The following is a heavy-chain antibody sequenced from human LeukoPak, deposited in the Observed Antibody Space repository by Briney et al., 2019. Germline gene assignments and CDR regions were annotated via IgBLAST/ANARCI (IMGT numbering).Heavy chain of an antibody. V-gene: IGHV1-18*01. CDR2: ISAYNGNT. CDR1: GYTFTSYG. CDR3: ARVNLPRGGIVVVPAAIPDY. Sequence: ASVKVSCKASGYTFTSYGISWVRQAPGQGLEWMGWISAYNGNTNYAQKLQGRVTMTTDTSTSTAYMELRSLRSDDTAVYYCARVNLPRGGIVVVPAAIPDYWGQGTLVTVSS. J-gene: IGHJ4*02. D-gene: IGHD2-2*01.